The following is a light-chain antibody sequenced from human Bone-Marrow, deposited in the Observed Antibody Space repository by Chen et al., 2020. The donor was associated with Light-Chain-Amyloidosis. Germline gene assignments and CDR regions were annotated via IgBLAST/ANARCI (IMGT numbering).Light chain of an antibody. CDR2: EVT. CDR1: SSDVGGDNH. CDR3: SSYTITNTLV. J-gene: IGLJ1*01. Sequence: QSPPTQPASVSGSPVQAITLSCTGTSSDVGGDNHVSWYQQHPDKAPKLMIYEVTNRPSWVPDRFSGSKSDNTASLTISGLQTEDEADYFCSSYTITNTLVFGSGTRVTVL. V-gene: IGLV2-14*01.